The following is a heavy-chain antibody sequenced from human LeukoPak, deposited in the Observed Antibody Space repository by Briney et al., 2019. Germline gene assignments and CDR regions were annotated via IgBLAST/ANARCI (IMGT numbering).Heavy chain of an antibody. CDR1: GLTFSSHS. J-gene: IGHJ6*03. CDR2: IGSSSGYI. D-gene: IGHD3-22*01. Sequence: GGSLRLSCAASGLTFSSHSMNWVRQAPGKGLEWVSSIGSSSGYIYYADSVNGRFTISRDNAKNSLYLQMNGLRAEDTAVYYCASTFYDSGGYYYAYYYYYMDVWGKGTTVTVSS. CDR3: ASTFYDSGGYYYAYYYYYMDV. V-gene: IGHV3-21*01.